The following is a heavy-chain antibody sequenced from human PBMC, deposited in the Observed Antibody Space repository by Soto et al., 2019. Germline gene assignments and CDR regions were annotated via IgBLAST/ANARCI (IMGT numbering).Heavy chain of an antibody. CDR1: GGTFSSYA. CDR2: IIPIFGTA. Sequence: QVQLVQSGAEVKKPGSSVKVSCKASGGTFSSYAISWVRQAPGQGLEWMGGIIPIFGTANYAQKVQGRVTITADQDKSLADMELSSLRSEDTAVYYWARDWSGGFLEPWGQGTLVTVCS. V-gene: IGHV1-69*12. J-gene: IGHJ5*02. D-gene: IGHD2-15*01. CDR3: ARDWSGGFLEP.